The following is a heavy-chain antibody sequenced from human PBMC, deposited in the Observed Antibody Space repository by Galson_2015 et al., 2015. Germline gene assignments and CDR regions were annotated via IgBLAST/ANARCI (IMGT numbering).Heavy chain of an antibody. V-gene: IGHV1-46*01. CDR3: AREIIVVDTYNWFDP. J-gene: IGHJ5*02. Sequence: SVKVSCKASGYTFTSYYMHWVRQAPGQGLEWMGIINPSGGSTSYAQKFQGRVTMTRDTSTSTVYMELSSLRSEDTAVYYCAREIIVVDTYNWFDPWGQGTLVTVSS. D-gene: IGHD3-22*01. CDR2: INPSGGST. CDR1: GYTFTSYY.